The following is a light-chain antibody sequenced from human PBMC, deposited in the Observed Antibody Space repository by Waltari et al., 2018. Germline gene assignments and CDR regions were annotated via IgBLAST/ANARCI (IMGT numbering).Light chain of an antibody. CDR3: SSYTSSSIPVV. CDR1: SSAVGVSNS. Sequence: QSALTQPASVSGSPGQSITISCTGTSSAVGVSNSVPWYQQHPGKAPKLMIYDVSNRPSGVSNRFSGSKSGNTASLTISGLQAEDEADYYCSSYTSSSIPVVFGGGTKLTVL. CDR2: DVS. V-gene: IGLV2-14*03. J-gene: IGLJ2*01.